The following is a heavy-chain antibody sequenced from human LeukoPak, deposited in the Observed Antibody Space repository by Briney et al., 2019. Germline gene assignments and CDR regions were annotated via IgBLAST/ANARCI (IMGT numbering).Heavy chain of an antibody. Sequence: GGSLRLSCAASGFTFSSYSMNWVRQAPGKGLEWVSYISSSSSHIYYAVSVKGRFTISRDNAKNSLYLQMNSLRAEDTPVYYCASLISGGSCYSGFSDYWGRGTRVTVSS. CDR3: ASLISGGSCYSGFSDY. CDR1: GFTFSSYS. D-gene: IGHD2-15*01. J-gene: IGHJ4*02. CDR2: ISSSSSHI. V-gene: IGHV3-21*01.